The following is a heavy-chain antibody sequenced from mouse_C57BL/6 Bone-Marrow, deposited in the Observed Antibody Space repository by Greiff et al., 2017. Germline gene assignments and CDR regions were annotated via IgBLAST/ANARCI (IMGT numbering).Heavy chain of an antibody. CDR3: ARYDGYYLFAY. V-gene: IGHV1-26*01. Sequence: VQLQQSGPELVKPGASVKISCKASGYTFTDYYMNWVKQSHGKSLEWIGDINPNNGGTSYNQKFKGKATLTVDKSSSTAYMELRCLTSEDSAVYYCARYDGYYLFAYWGQGTLVTVSA. CDR2: INPNNGGT. CDR1: GYTFTDYY. J-gene: IGHJ3*01. D-gene: IGHD2-3*01.